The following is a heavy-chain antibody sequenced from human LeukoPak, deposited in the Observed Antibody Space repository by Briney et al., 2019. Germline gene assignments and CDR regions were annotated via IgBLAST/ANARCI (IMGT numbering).Heavy chain of an antibody. CDR2: IYHSGST. Sequence: SETLSLTCTVSGGSISSGDYYWSWIRQPPGKGLEWIGEIYHSGSTNYNPSLKSRVTISVDKSKNQFSLKLSSVTAADTAVYYCARMRTTGYSSSWYVYGMDVWGQGTTVTVSS. J-gene: IGHJ6*02. CDR1: GGSISSGDYY. D-gene: IGHD6-13*01. CDR3: ARMRTTGYSSSWYVYGMDV. V-gene: IGHV4-39*07.